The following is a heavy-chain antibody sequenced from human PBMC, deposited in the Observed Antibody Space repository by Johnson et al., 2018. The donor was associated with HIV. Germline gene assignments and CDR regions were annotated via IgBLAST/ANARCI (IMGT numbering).Heavy chain of an antibody. V-gene: IGHV3-7*01. CDR3: AREAVTLRGCGHVFDI. CDR2: IKEDGSEK. Sequence: EVQLVESGGGLVQPGGSLRLSCAASEFIFRSSWMTWVRQAPGKGLEWVANIKEDGSEKYYVDSVKGRFTISRDNAKRSLYLQMSNLRAEDTAVYYCAREAVTLRGCGHVFDIWGQGTMVTVSS. J-gene: IGHJ3*02. CDR1: EFIFRSSW. D-gene: IGHD1-26*01.